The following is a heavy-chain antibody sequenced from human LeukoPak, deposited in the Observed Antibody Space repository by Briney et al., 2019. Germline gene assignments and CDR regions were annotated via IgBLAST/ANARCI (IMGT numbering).Heavy chain of an antibody. D-gene: IGHD3-22*01. CDR1: GFTFSRSW. CDR2: IDGDESAT. CDR3: VRTHSSGYYYFDS. V-gene: IGHV3-74*01. Sequence: AGGSLRLSCAASGFTFSRSWMHWVRQAPGKGLIWVSRIDGDESATYYGDSVKGRFTISRDNAKNTLYLQMNSLRVEDTAVYYCVRTHSSGYYYFDSWGQGTLVTVSS. J-gene: IGHJ4*02.